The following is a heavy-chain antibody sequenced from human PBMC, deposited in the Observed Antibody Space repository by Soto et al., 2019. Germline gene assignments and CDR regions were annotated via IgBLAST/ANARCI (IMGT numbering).Heavy chain of an antibody. CDR2: IIPIFCTA. V-gene: IGHV1-69*01. J-gene: IGHJ6*02. CDR1: GGTFSSYA. D-gene: IGHD2-2*01. CDR3: ARDWDIVVVPAAVSYYYYGMDV. Sequence: QVQLVQSGAEVKKPGSSVKVSCKASGGTFSSYAISWVRQAPGQGLEWMGGIIPIFCTANYAQKFHGRVTITADESTSTAYMELSSLRSEETAVYYCARDWDIVVVPAAVSYYYYGMDVWGQGTTVTVSS.